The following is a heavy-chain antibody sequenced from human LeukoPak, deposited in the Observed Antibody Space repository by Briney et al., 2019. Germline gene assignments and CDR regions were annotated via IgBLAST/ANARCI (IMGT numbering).Heavy chain of an antibody. CDR1: GYTFTSYD. V-gene: IGHV1-8*01. Sequence: ASVKVSCKASGYTFTSYDINWVRQATGQGLEWMGWMNLNSGNTGYAQKFQGRVTMTRNTSISTAYMELSRLRSDDTAVYYCARDPGIVGATPVYFDYWGQGTLVTVSS. D-gene: IGHD1-26*01. J-gene: IGHJ4*02. CDR3: ARDPGIVGATPVYFDY. CDR2: MNLNSGNT.